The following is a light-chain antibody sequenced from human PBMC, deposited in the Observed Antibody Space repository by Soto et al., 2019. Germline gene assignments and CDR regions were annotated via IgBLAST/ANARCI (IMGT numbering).Light chain of an antibody. CDR1: SGDVGGYSY. CDR3: CSYTSSSTLYV. J-gene: IGLJ1*01. V-gene: IGLV2-14*01. Sequence: QSVLTQPASVSGSPGQSITISCTGTSGDVGGYSYVSWYQHHPGKAPKLMIYEVSNRPSGVSNRFSGSKSGNTASLTISGLQAEDEADYYCCSYTSSSTLYVFGTGTKVTVL. CDR2: EVS.